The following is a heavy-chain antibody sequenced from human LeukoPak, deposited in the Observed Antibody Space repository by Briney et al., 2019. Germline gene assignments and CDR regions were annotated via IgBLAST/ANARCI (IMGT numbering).Heavy chain of an antibody. Sequence: SGGSLRLSCAASGFTFSSYSMSWVRQAPGKGLEWVSAISGSGGSTYYADSVKGRFTISRDNSKNTLYLQMNSLRAEDTAVYYCAKVAIFGVVIPFYFDYWGQGTLVTVSS. CDR1: GFTFSSYS. CDR3: AKVAIFGVVIPFYFDY. J-gene: IGHJ4*02. CDR2: ISGSGGST. V-gene: IGHV3-23*01. D-gene: IGHD3-3*01.